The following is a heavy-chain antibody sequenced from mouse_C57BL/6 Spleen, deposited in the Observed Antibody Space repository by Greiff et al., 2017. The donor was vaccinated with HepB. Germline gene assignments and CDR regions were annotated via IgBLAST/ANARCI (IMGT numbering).Heavy chain of an antibody. CDR2: ISSGSSTI. V-gene: IGHV5-17*01. CDR3: ASLDYAMDY. Sequence: EVKLVESGGGLVKPGGSLKLSCAASGFTFSDYGMHWVRQAPEKGLEWVAYISSGSSTIYYADTVKGRFTISRDNAKNTLFLQMTSLRSEDTARYYCASLDYAMDYWGQGTSVTVSS. CDR1: GFTFSDYG. J-gene: IGHJ4*01.